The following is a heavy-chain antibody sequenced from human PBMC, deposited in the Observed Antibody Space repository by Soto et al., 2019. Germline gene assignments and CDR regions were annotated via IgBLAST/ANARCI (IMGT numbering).Heavy chain of an antibody. J-gene: IGHJ5*02. D-gene: IGHD2-2*01. V-gene: IGHV4-4*02. Sequence: QVQLQESGPGLVKPSGTLSLTCAVSGGSISSSNWWSWVRQPPGKGLEWIGEIYHSGSTNYNPSLKRRVTISVDKSKNQFSLKLSSVTAADTAVYYCARLYCSSTSCPHWFDPWGQGTLVTVSS. CDR1: GGSISSSNW. CDR2: IYHSGST. CDR3: ARLYCSSTSCPHWFDP.